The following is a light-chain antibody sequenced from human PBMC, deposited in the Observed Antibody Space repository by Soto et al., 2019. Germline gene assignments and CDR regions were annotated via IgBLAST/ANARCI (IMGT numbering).Light chain of an antibody. J-gene: IGLJ1*01. Sequence: QSVLTQPPSASGTPGQRVTISCSGSSSNIGRNYVYWYQQLPGTAPKLLIYRNNQRPSGVPDRFSGSKSGTSASLAISGLRSEDEADYYCAAWDDSLSGYVFGSGTKVTDL. CDR3: AAWDDSLSGYV. CDR1: SSNIGRNY. CDR2: RNN. V-gene: IGLV1-47*01.